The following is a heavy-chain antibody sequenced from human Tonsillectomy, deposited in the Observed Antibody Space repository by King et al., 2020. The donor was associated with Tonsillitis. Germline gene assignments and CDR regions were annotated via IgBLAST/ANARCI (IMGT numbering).Heavy chain of an antibody. D-gene: IGHD2-2*01. J-gene: IGHJ4*02. CDR3: AKKLLYPDY. V-gene: IGHV3-30*18. Sequence: VQLVESGGGVVQPGRSLRLSCAASGFTFSDYGIHWVRQAPGKGLEWVAVISYDGRNKYYADSVKGRFTISRDNSKNTLYLQMNSLRPEDTATYYCAKKLLYPDYWGQGTLVTVSS. CDR2: ISYDGRNK. CDR1: GFTFSDYG.